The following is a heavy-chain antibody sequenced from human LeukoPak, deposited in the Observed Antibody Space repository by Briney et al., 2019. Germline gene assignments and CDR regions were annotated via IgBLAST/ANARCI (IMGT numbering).Heavy chain of an antibody. CDR2: ISGSGGST. V-gene: IGHV3-23*01. Sequence: GGSLRLSCAASGFTFSSYGMSWVRQAPGKGLEWVSAISGSGGSTYYADSAKGRFTISRDNSKNTLYLQMNSLRAEDTAVYYCAKGSESGYSYGYSYYYYMDVWGEGTTVTVSS. D-gene: IGHD5-18*01. CDR1: GFTFSSYG. CDR3: AKGSESGYSYGYSYYYYMDV. J-gene: IGHJ6*03.